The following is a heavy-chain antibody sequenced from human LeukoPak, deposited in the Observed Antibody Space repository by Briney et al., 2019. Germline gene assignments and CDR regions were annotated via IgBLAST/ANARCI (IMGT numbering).Heavy chain of an antibody. J-gene: IGHJ4*02. CDR3: ARSTEYHSSTWYIY. CDR1: GYTFTGYY. D-gene: IGHD6-13*01. CDR2: IIPLFHTA. V-gene: IGHV1-69*13. Sequence: SVKVSCKASGYTFTGYYMHWVRQAPGQGLEWMGGIIPLFHTANYAQKFQGRVTITADESTSTAYMDLRSLKSEDTAVYYCARSTEYHSSTWYIYGGQGTLVTVPS.